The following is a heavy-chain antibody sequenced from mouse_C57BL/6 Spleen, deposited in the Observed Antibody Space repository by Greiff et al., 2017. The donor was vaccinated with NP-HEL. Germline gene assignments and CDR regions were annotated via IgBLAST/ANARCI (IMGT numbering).Heavy chain of an antibody. CDR2: INPNNGGT. V-gene: IGHV1-26*01. CDR3: ARSKLAYDYDDY. D-gene: IGHD2-4*01. CDR1: GYTFTDYY. J-gene: IGHJ2*01. Sequence: VQLQQSGPELVKPGASVKISCKASGYTFTDYYMNWVKQSHGKSLEWIGDINPNNGGTSYNQKFKGKATLTVDKSSSTAYMELRSLTSEDSAVYYCARSKLAYDYDDYWGQGTTLTVSS.